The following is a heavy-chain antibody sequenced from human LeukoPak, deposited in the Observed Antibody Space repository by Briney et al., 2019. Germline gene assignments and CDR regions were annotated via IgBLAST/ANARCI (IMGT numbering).Heavy chain of an antibody. Sequence: GGSLRLSCAASGFTFDDYAMHWVRQAPGKGLEWVSGISWNSGSIGYADSVKGRFTISRDNAKNSLYLQMNSLRAEDTALYYCAKAYDFWSGLFDYWGRGTLVTVSS. V-gene: IGHV3-9*01. CDR3: AKAYDFWSGLFDY. J-gene: IGHJ4*02. CDR1: GFTFDDYA. CDR2: ISWNSGSI. D-gene: IGHD3-3*01.